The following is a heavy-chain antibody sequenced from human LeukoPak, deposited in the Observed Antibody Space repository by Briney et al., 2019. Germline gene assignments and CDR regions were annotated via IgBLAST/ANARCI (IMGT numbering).Heavy chain of an antibody. CDR1: GGSISTYY. D-gene: IGHD1-26*01. J-gene: IGHJ3*02. CDR3: ARWESSRVAFDI. CDR2: IYYSGIT. V-gene: IGHV4-59*01. Sequence: SETLSLTCTVSGGSISTYYWSLIRQPPGRGLEWIGYIYYSGITDYSPSLKCRVTISIDTSKKQFSLKLSSVTAADTAVYYCARWESSRVAFDIWGQGTLVTVSS.